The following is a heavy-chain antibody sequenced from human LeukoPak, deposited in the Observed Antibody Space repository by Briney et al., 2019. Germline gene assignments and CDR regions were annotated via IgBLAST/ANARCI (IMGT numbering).Heavy chain of an antibody. D-gene: IGHD5-24*01. Sequence: ASVKVSCKASGYTFTSYYLHWVRQAPGQGLEWMGIINPSGGGTTYAQKLQGRVTITSDTSTSTVYMELSSLTSEDTAIYYCARDGYNRQDLDYWGQGTLVIVSS. CDR3: ARDGYNRQDLDY. V-gene: IGHV1-46*01. CDR1: GYTFTSYY. J-gene: IGHJ4*02. CDR2: INPSGGGT.